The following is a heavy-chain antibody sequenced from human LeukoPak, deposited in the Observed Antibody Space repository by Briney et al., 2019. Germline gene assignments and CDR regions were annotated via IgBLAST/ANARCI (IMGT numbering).Heavy chain of an antibody. J-gene: IGHJ4*02. D-gene: IGHD6-19*01. CDR1: GYTFTSYD. CDR3: AIRGLAVAGQGFGH. Sequence: ASVKVSCKASGYTFTSYDINWVRQATGQGLEWMGWMNPNSGNTGYAQKFQGRVTMTRNTSISTACMELSSLRSEDTAVYYCAIRGLAVAGQGFGHWGQGTLVTVSS. V-gene: IGHV1-8*01. CDR2: MNPNSGNT.